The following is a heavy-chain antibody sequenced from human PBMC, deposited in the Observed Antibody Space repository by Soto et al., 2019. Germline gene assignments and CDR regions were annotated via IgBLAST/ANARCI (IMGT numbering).Heavy chain of an antibody. D-gene: IGHD3-10*01. J-gene: IGHJ6*03. CDR1: GFTVSSNY. CDR3: ARVSKYYYGSGTKGDFYYMDV. Sequence: EVQLVESGGGLVQPGGSLRLSCAASGFTVSSNYMSWVRQAPGKGLEWVSVIYSGGSTYYADSVKGRFTISRDNSKNKLYLKMNSLRAEDTAVYYCARVSKYYYGSGTKGDFYYMDVWGKGTTVTVSS. CDR2: IYSGGST. V-gene: IGHV3-66*01.